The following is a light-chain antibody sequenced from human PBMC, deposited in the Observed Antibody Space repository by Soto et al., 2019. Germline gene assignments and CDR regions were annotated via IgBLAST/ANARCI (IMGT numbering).Light chain of an antibody. CDR1: QSVSSN. CDR2: VAS. J-gene: IGKJ2*01. V-gene: IGKV3-15*01. Sequence: EIVMTQSPATLSVSPGETATLSCRASQSVSSNLAWYQQKPGQAPRLLIYVASTRATGIPARFTGSGSGTEFTLTISSLQSEDFAVYYCQQYINWPRTFGHGTKLEIK. CDR3: QQYINWPRT.